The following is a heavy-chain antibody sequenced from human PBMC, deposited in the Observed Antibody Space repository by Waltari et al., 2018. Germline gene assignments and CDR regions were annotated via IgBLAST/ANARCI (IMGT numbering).Heavy chain of an antibody. Sequence: QVQLQESGPGLVKPSETLSLTCTVSGGSISSYYWSWIRQPPGKGLEWIGYIYTSGSTNYNPSLTRRVTISVDTSKNQFSLKLSSVTAADTAVYYCARDRGYSGYDPQEFDPWGQGTLVTVSS. V-gene: IGHV4-4*09. J-gene: IGHJ5*02. D-gene: IGHD5-12*01. CDR3: ARDRGYSGYDPQEFDP. CDR2: IYTSGST. CDR1: GGSISSYY.